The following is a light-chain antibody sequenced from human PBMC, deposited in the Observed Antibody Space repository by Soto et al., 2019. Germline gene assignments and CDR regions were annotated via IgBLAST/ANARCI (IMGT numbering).Light chain of an antibody. V-gene: IGKV1-9*01. CDR1: QGISSY. Sequence: DIQITQNPSSLSASVGDRVTITCRASQGISSYLAWYQQKPGKAPKLLISTASTLQSGVPSRFSGSGSGTEFTLTISSLQPEDFATYYCQQLNNYPRTFGQGTK. CDR2: TAS. J-gene: IGKJ1*01. CDR3: QQLNNYPRT.